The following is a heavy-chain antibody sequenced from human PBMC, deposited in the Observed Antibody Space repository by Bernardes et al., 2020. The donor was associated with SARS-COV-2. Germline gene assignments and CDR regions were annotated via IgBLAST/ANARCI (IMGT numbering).Heavy chain of an antibody. CDR3: SRSASGSYYGGAFDI. D-gene: IGHD1-26*01. CDR1: GFTFSSYG. V-gene: IGHV3-30*03. J-gene: IGHJ3*02. CDR2: ISYDGSIK. Sequence: GGSLRLSCAASGFTFSSYGMHWVRQAPGKGLEWVAVISYDGSIKYYADSVKGRFTISRDNSKNTLYLQMNSLRAEDTAVYYVSRSASGSYYGGAFDIWGQGTMVTVSS.